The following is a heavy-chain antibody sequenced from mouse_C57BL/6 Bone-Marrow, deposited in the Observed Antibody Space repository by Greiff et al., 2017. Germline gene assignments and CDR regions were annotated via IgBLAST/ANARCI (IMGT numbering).Heavy chain of an antibody. CDR3: DSSGPLGRSFDY. CDR2: IYPTSGRT. CDR1: GYTFTSYW. V-gene: IGHV1-55*01. D-gene: IGHD3-1*01. Sequence: QVQLQQPGAELVKPGASVKMSCKASGYTFTSYWITWVKQRPGQGLEWIGDIYPTSGRTNYNEKFKSKAILTVDTSSNTAYMQLSSLTSEDSAVFSCDSSGPLGRSFDYWGRGTTLTVSS. J-gene: IGHJ2*01.